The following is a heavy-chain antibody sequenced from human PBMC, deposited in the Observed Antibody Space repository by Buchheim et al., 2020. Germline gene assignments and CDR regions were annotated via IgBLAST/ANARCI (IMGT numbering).Heavy chain of an antibody. J-gene: IGHJ4*02. CDR2: ISYDGRSE. Sequence: QVQLVESGGGVVQPGRSLRLSCAASGFTFSSYAKHWVRQAPGKGLEWVAVISYDGRSENYGDSVKGRFTISRDNAENKLYLQMNSLRVEDTAVYYCAREDGELYFDYWGQGTL. D-gene: IGHD1-7*01. V-gene: IGHV3-30*04. CDR3: AREDGELYFDY. CDR1: GFTFSSYA.